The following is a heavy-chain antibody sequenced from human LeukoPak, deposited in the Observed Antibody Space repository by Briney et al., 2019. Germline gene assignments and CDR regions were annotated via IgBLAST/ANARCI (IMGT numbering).Heavy chain of an antibody. CDR3: ARDQSLAVAGPSFEY. D-gene: IGHD6-19*01. J-gene: IGHJ4*02. CDR1: VGTFSSYA. V-gene: IGHV1-69*13. Sequence: SVKVSCKASVGTFSSYAISWVPEAPGQGLEWMGGIIPIFGTAIYAHKFQGRATITADESTSTADKELSSLGSEDTAVYYCARDQSLAVAGPSFEYRGQGTLVTVSS. CDR2: IIPIFGTA.